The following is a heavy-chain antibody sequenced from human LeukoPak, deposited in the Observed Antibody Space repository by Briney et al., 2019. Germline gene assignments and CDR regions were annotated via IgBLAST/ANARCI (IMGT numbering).Heavy chain of an antibody. Sequence: SETLSLTCTVSGGSISSYYWSWIRQPPGKGLEWIGYIYYSGSTNYNPSLKSRATLSVDTSKNQFSLQLSSVTAADTAVYHCARVPPYSSGYGGFDYWGQGALVTVSS. CDR3: ARVPPYSSGYGGFDY. J-gene: IGHJ4*02. CDR1: GGSISSYY. V-gene: IGHV4-59*01. D-gene: IGHD5-18*01. CDR2: IYYSGST.